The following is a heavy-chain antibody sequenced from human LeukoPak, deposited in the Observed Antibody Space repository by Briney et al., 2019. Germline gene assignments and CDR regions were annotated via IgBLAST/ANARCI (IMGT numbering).Heavy chain of an antibody. V-gene: IGHV5-51*01. D-gene: IGHD6-19*01. CDR3: ARPSGTEFSSGWYY. J-gene: IGHJ4*02. Sequence: GESLEISCQGAGYTFNNYWIAWVRQMPGKGLEWMGIIDPVDSDTRYSPSFQGRVTISVDKSINTAYLQWSSLKASDTAKYYCARPSGTEFSSGWYYWGQGTLVTVSS. CDR1: GYTFNNYW. CDR2: IDPVDSDT.